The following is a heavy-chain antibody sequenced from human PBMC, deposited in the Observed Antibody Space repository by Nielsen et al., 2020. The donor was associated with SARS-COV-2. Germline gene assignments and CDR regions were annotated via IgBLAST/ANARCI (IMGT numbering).Heavy chain of an antibody. CDR1: GFTFSSYA. J-gene: IGHJ5*02. D-gene: IGHD1-1*01. V-gene: IGHV3-15*01. CDR2: IKTKTEGATG. CDR3: TTAGYFDP. Sequence: GGSLRLSCAASGFTFSSYAMSWVRQAPGKGLEWVGTIKTKTEGATGDFAAPVKGRFTISRDDSKNVLYLQMSNLRTEDTAVYYCTTAGYFDPWGQGILVTVSS.